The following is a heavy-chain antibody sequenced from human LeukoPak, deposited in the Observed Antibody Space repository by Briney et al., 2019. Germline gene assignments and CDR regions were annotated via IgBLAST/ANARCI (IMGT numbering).Heavy chain of an antibody. CDR2: MSQDGSEI. D-gene: IGHD2-8*01. V-gene: IGHV3-7*01. CDR1: GFTFSNYW. J-gene: IGHJ3*01. CDR3: ARGVYAFDV. Sequence: GGSLRLSCAASGFTFSNYWMAWVRQAPGKGLQWVAYMSQDGSEIYYVDSVKGRFIISRDNAKNSLYLQMNSLRAEDTAVYYCARGVYAFDVWGQGTLITASS.